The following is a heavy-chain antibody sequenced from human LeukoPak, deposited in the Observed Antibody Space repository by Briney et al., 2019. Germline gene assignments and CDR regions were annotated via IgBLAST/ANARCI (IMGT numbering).Heavy chain of an antibody. CDR1: GGSISSSSYY. V-gene: IGHV4-39*01. CDR2: IYYTGST. CDR3: ARRLASYSGYDGTYFDY. D-gene: IGHD5-12*01. J-gene: IGHJ4*02. Sequence: SETLSLTCTVSGGSISSSSYYWGWIRKPPGKGLEWIGSIYYTGSTYYNPSLKSRVTISVDTSKNQFSLKLSSVTAADTAVYYCARRLASYSGYDGTYFDYWGQGTLVTVSS.